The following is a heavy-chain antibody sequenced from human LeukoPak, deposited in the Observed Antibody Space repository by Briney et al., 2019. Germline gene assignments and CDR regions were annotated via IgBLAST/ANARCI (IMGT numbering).Heavy chain of an antibody. CDR1: GFTFSSYG. Sequence: GGSLRLSCAASGFTFSSYGMHWVRQAPGKGLEWVAFIRYDGSNKYYADSVKGRFTISRDNSKNTLYLQMNSLRAEDTAVYYCAKEERVTIYYYMDVWGKGTTVTISS. V-gene: IGHV3-30*02. CDR3: AKEERVTIYYYMDV. CDR2: IRYDGSNK. J-gene: IGHJ6*03. D-gene: IGHD4-17*01.